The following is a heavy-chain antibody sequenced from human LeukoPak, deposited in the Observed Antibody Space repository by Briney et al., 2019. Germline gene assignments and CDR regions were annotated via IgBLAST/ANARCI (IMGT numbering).Heavy chain of an antibody. V-gene: IGHV3-30*18. CDR3: AKDYQRGLTVTPYYFDY. D-gene: IGHD4-17*01. J-gene: IGHJ4*02. CDR2: ISYDGSNK. Sequence: GGSLRLSCAASGFTFSSYGMHWVRQAPGKGLEWVAVISYDGSNKYYADSVKGRFTISRDNSKNTLYLQMNSLRAEDTAVYYCAKDYQRGLTVTPYYFDYWGQGTLVTVSS. CDR1: GFTFSSYG.